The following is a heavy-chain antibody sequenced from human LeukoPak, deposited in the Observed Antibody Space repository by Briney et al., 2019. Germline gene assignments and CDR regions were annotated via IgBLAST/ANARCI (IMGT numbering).Heavy chain of an antibody. V-gene: IGHV3-30-3*01. D-gene: IGHD1-26*01. CDR2: ISYNGSNK. CDR1: GFTFSSYA. J-gene: IGHJ4*02. CDR3: ARVLSGTYFTGLSH. Sequence: EGSLRLSCAASGFTFSSYAMHWVRQAPGKGLEWVAVISYNGSNKYYADSVKGRFTISRDNSKNTLYLQMNSLRAEDTAVYYCARVLSGTYFTGLSHWGQGTLVTVSS.